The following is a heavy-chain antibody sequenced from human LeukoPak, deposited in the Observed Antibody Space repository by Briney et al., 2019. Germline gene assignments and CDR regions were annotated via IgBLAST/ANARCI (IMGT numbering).Heavy chain of an antibody. D-gene: IGHD6-19*01. V-gene: IGHV3-9*01. CDR1: GFTFDDYA. Sequence: GGSLRLSCAASGFTFDDYAMHWVRQAPGKGLEWVSGVSWNSGSIGYADSVKGRFTISRDNAKNSLYLQMNSLRAEDTALYYCAKAGGYSSGLNWFDPWGQGTLVTVSS. CDR3: AKAGGYSSGLNWFDP. J-gene: IGHJ5*02. CDR2: VSWNSGSI.